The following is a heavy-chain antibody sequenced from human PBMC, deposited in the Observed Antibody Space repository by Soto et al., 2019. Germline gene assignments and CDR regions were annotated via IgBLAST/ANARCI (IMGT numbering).Heavy chain of an antibody. D-gene: IGHD3-22*01. CDR3: ARDADYPDGTGYYRAWWYYPIDV. Sequence: EVQLLESGGALVQSGGSLRLSCAASGFTFNNYAMGWVRQAPGKGLQCVSSISSSGDSTYYPDAMKGRFTISGDNSKNTLSVQMTSLRVEDTAVYYCARDADYPDGTGYYRAWWYYPIDVWGQGTTVTVSS. CDR1: GFTFNNYA. J-gene: IGHJ6*02. V-gene: IGHV3-23*01. CDR2: ISSSGDST.